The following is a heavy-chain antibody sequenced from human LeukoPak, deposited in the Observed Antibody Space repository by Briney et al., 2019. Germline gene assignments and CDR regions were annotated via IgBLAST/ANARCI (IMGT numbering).Heavy chain of an antibody. J-gene: IGHJ5*02. V-gene: IGHV1-69*05. D-gene: IGHD3-3*01. CDR3: ARDLLYYDFWSGYYTGFNWSDP. CDR1: GGTFSSYA. CDR2: IIPIFGTA. Sequence: SVKVSCKASGGTFSSYAISWVRQAPGQGLEWMGGIIPIFGTANYAQKFQGRVTITTDESTSTAYVELSSLRSEDTAVYYCARDLLYYDFWSGYYTGFNWSDPWGQGTLVTVSS.